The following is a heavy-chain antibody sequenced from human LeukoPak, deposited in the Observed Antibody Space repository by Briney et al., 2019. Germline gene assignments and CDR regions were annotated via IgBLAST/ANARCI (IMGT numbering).Heavy chain of an antibody. D-gene: IGHD3-22*01. CDR2: ISNNGGYT. J-gene: IGHJ4*02. V-gene: IGHV3-23*01. CDR1: GFTFSSSA. CDR3: AREGNSGYYPY. Sequence: RGSLRLSCAASGFTFSSSAMSWVRQAPGKGLEWVSAISNNGGYTYYADSVQGRFTISRDNSKSTLCLQMNSLRAEDTAMYYCAREGNSGYYPYWGQGILVTVSS.